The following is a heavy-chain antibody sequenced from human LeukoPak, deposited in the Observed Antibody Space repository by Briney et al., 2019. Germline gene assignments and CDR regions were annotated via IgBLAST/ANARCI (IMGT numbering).Heavy chain of an antibody. V-gene: IGHV1-2*02. J-gene: IGHJ6*02. CDR3: ARERHYDFWSGYFHPYGMDV. D-gene: IGHD3-3*01. CDR2: INPNSGGT. CDR1: GYTFTGYY. Sequence: WASVKVSCKASGYTFTGYYMHWVRQAPGQGLEWMGWINPNSGGTNYAQKFQGRVTMTRDTSISTAYMELSRLRSDDTAVYYCARERHYDFWSGYFHPYGMDVWGQGTTVTVSS.